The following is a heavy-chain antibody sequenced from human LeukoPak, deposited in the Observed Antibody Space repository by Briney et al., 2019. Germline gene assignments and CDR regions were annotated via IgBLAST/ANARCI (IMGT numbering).Heavy chain of an antibody. CDR2: IDSSGGST. Sequence: GGSLRLSCVASGFTLSSYAMCWVRQAPGKGLEWVSPIDSSGGSTYYADSVEGRFTISRDNSKNTLYLQMNSLRVEDTALYFCAKDSDSSGWYVTTDYWGQGTLVTVSS. D-gene: IGHD6-19*01. V-gene: IGHV3-23*01. J-gene: IGHJ4*02. CDR3: AKDSDSSGWYVTTDY. CDR1: GFTLSSYA.